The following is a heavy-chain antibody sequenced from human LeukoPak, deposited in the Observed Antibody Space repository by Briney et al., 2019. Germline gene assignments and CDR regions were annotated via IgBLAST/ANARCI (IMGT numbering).Heavy chain of an antibody. CDR3: ARGWNPMIADVGDAFDI. CDR1: GYTFTGYY. CDR2: MNPNSGNT. J-gene: IGHJ3*02. D-gene: IGHD3-22*01. Sequence: ASVKVSCKASGYTFTGYYMHLVRQAPGQGLEWMGWMNPNSGNTGYAQKFQRRVTVTRNTSISTDYMELSSLRSEDTAVYYCARGWNPMIADVGDAFDIWGQGTMVSVSS. V-gene: IGHV1-8*03.